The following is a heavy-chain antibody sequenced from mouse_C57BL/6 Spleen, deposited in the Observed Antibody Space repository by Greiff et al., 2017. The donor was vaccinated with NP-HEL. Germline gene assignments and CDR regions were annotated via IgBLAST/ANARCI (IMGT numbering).Heavy chain of an antibody. CDR2: IDPENGDT. D-gene: IGHD2-3*01. CDR3: THYDGYYPFAY. V-gene: IGHV14-4*01. Sequence: EVQLQQSGAELVRPGASVKLSCTASGFNIKDDYMHWVKQRPEQGLEWIGWIDPENGDTEYASKFQGKATITADTSSNTAYLQLSSLTSEDTAVYDCTHYDGYYPFAYWGQGTLVTVSA. CDR1: GFNIKDDY. J-gene: IGHJ3*01.